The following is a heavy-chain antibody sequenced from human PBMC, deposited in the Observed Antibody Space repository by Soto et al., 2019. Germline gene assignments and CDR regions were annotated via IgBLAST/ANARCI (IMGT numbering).Heavy chain of an antibody. Sequence: GGSLRLSCAASGFTFSSYAMSWVRQAPGKGLEWVAVISYDGSNKYYADSVKGRFTISRDNSKNTLYLQMNSLRAEDTAVYFRARRIDYYYYVQDWGQGTLVTVSS. CDR1: GFTFSSYA. CDR3: ARRIDYYYYVQD. V-gene: IGHV3-30*03. D-gene: IGHD3-22*01. CDR2: ISYDGSNK. J-gene: IGHJ4*02.